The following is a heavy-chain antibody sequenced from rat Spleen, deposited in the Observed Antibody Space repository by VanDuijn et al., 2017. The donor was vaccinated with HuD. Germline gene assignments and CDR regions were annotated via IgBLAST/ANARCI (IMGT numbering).Heavy chain of an antibody. D-gene: IGHD3-1*01. J-gene: IGHJ2*01. CDR1: GFSLTSNS. V-gene: IGHV2-13*01. CDR3: TIHPRY. CDR2: IWGNGNT. Sequence: QVQLKESGPGLVQPSQTLSLTCTVSGFSLTSNSVHWVRQPPGKGLEWMGVIWGNGNTNYKSALKSRLSISRDTSKNQVFLKMNSLQTDDTGTYYCTIHPRYWGQGVMVTVSS.